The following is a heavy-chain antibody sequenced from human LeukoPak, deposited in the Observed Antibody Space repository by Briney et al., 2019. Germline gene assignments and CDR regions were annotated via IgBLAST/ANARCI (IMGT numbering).Heavy chain of an antibody. Sequence: ASVTVSCKASGYTFTGYYMHWVRQAPGQGLEWMGWINPNSGGTNYAQKLQGRVTMTRDTSISTAYMELSRLRSDDTAVYYCARGGWGSIVVVVAAEYYFDYWGQGTLVTVSS. V-gene: IGHV1-2*02. CDR3: ARGGWGSIVVVVAAEYYFDY. J-gene: IGHJ4*02. CDR2: INPNSGGT. CDR1: GYTFTGYY. D-gene: IGHD2-15*01.